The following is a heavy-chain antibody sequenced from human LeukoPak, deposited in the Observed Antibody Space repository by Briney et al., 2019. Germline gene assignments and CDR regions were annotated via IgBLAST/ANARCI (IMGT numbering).Heavy chain of an antibody. Sequence: PSETLSLICTLSGGSLSSSSYYWGWIRHPPGKGLECMGSIYYSGSTYYIPSLKSPATISVDTSKNQFSLKLSSVTAADTAVYYCARQNSLIAVAGYFDYWGQGTLVTVSS. CDR1: GGSLSSSSYY. J-gene: IGHJ4*02. CDR2: IYYSGST. V-gene: IGHV4-39*01. CDR3: ARQNSLIAVAGYFDY. D-gene: IGHD6-19*01.